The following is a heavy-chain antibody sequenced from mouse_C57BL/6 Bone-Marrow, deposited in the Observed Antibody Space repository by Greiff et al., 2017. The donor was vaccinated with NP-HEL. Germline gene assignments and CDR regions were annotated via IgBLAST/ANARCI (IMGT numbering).Heavy chain of an antibody. Sequence: QVQLQQSGAELVRPGASVKMSCKASGYTFTSCNMHWVKQTPRQGLEWIGAIYPGNGDTSYNQKFKGKATLTVDKSSSTAYMQLSSLTSEDSAVYFCARGPWMDYWGQGTSVTVSS. V-gene: IGHV1-12*01. CDR1: GYTFTSCN. J-gene: IGHJ4*01. CDR3: ARGPWMDY. CDR2: IYPGNGDT.